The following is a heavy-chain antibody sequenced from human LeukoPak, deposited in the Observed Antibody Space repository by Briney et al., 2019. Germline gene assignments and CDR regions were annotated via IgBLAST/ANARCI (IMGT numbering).Heavy chain of an antibody. CDR3: ARYYYDSSGYFGY. J-gene: IGHJ4*02. CDR1: GYSFTNYW. Sequence: GESLKISCKGSGYSFTNYWIGWVRQMPGKGLEWMGIIYPGDSDTTYSPSFQGQVTISADKSISTAYLQWSSLKASDTAMYYCARYYYDSSGYFGYWGQGTLVTVSS. V-gene: IGHV5-51*01. D-gene: IGHD3-22*01. CDR2: IYPGDSDT.